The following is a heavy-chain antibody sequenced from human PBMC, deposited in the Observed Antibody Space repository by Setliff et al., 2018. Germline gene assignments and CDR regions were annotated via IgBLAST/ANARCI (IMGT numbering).Heavy chain of an antibody. CDR3: ARDEHYYESSAYRYHYYGMDV. J-gene: IGHJ6*02. CDR1: GGSIISSNYY. V-gene: IGHV4-39*07. Sequence: LSLTCTVSGGSIISSNYYWGWIRQPPGKGLEWIGSIYYSGNTYYNPSLRSRVTISVDTSKNLFSLKLSSVTAADTALYYCARDEHYYESSAYRYHYYGMDVWGQGTTVTVSS. CDR2: IYYSGNT. D-gene: IGHD3-22*01.